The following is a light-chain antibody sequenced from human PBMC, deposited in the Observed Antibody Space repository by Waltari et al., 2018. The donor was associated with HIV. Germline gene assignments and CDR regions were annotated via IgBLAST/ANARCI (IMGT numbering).Light chain of an antibody. CDR2: EVS. CDR1: SSDVGGYNY. V-gene: IGLV2-14*01. CDR3: SSYTSSNTLV. J-gene: IGLJ2*01. Sequence: QSALTQPASVSGSPGQSITISCTGTSSDVGGYNYVSWYQQPPGKAPKIIIYEVSYRPSGVSDRFSGSKSGNTASLTISGLQAEDEADYYCSSYTSSNTLVFGGGTKLTVL.